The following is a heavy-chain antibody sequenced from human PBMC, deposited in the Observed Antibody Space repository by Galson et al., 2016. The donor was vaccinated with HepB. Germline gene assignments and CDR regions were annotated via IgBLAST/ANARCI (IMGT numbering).Heavy chain of an antibody. CDR1: GGTFSTYS. CDR3: ASQGASQASQGGVSYLDF. V-gene: IGHV1-69*13. CDR2: VVPIFGTS. D-gene: IGHD1-26*01. Sequence: SVKVSCKASGGTFSTYSINWVRQAPGQGLEWMGGVVPIFGTSNYAQKFQGRVTITADESTGTGYMDLSSLRSDDTAVYFCASQGASQASQGGVSYLDFWGQGTLVTVSS. J-gene: IGHJ4*02.